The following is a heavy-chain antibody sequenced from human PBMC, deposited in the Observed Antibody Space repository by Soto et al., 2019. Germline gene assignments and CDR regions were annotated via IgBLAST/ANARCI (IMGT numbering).Heavy chain of an antibody. CDR2: IYYSGRT. Sequence: SETLSLTCIVSGESISSSSYCWGWIRQPPGKGLEWIGSIYYSGRTYYNPSFKSRVTISIDTSKNQFSLKLSSVTATDTAVYYCARQRTTVVTQAYSDHWGQGALVTVSS. V-gene: IGHV4-39*01. J-gene: IGHJ4*02. CDR1: GESISSSSYC. CDR3: ARQRTTVVTQAYSDH. D-gene: IGHD2-21*02.